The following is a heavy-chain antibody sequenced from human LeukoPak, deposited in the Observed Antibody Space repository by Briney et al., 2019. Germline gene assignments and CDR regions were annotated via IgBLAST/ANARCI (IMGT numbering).Heavy chain of an antibody. CDR1: GFTLSDYY. V-gene: IGHV3-11*01. D-gene: IGHD6-13*01. Sequence: GGSPRLSCAASGFTLSDYYMSWIRQAPAKGLELVSYISSSGSTTYYADSVKGRFTTSTDNAKNSLYLQMNSLRAEDTAVYYCARDQSSSWYGGGFDPWGQGTLVTVSS. CDR2: ISSSGSTT. CDR3: ARDQSSSWYGGGFDP. J-gene: IGHJ5*02.